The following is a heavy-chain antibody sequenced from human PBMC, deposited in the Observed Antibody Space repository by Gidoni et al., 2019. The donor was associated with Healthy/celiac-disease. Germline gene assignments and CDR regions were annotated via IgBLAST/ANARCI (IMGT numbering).Heavy chain of an antibody. D-gene: IGHD5-18*01. J-gene: IGHJ4*02. V-gene: IGHV3-11*01. CDR2: ISSSGSTI. Sequence: QVQLVEAGGGVVKPGGSLRRSCAASGFTFSDYYMSWIRQAPGKGLEWVSYISSSGSTIYYADSVKGRFTISRDNAKNSLYLQMNSLRAEDTAVYYCARDMVRYSYGPDTADYWGQGTLVTVSS. CDR3: ARDMVRYSYGPDTADY. CDR1: GFTFSDYY.